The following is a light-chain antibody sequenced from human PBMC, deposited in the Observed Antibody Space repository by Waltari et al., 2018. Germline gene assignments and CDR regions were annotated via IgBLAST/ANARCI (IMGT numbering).Light chain of an antibody. J-gene: IGLJ2*01. V-gene: IGLV2-23*02. Sequence: QSALTQPASVSGSPGQSITIFCTGTSSDVGSYNLVSWYQKHPGKAPKLIIYEVNKWPSGASNRFAGSNSCNTASLTISGLQAEDDADYYCSSYAGGNTYVIFGGGTKLTVL. CDR3: SSYAGGNTYVI. CDR2: EVN. CDR1: SSDVGSYNL.